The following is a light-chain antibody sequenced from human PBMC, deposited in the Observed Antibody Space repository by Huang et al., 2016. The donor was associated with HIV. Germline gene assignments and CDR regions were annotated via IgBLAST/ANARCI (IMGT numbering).Light chain of an antibody. Sequence: DIVMTQSPATLSVSPGERATLSCRASQSVSSNLAWYQQSPGQAPRLLVYGASTRATGIPARFSGSGSGTEFTLTISSLQSEDFAIYYCQQYNDWPRTCGQGTKVDIK. J-gene: IGKJ1*01. CDR3: QQYNDWPRT. CDR1: QSVSSN. CDR2: GAS. V-gene: IGKV3-15*01.